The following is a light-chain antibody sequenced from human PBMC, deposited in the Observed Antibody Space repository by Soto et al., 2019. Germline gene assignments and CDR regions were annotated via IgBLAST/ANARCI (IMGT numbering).Light chain of an antibody. J-gene: IGLJ2*01. CDR2: EVS. Sequence: QSVLTQPPSASGSPGQSVTISCTGTSSDVGGYNYVSWYQHHPGKAPKVMIYEVSKRPSGVPDRFSGSKSGNTASLTVSGLQTDDAADYYFNSYAGSNGVVFGGGTKLTVL. CDR1: SSDVGGYNY. V-gene: IGLV2-8*01. CDR3: NSYAGSNGVV.